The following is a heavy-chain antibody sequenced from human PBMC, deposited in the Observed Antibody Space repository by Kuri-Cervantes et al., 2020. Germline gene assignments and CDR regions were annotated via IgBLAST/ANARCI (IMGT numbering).Heavy chain of an antibody. CDR2: IIPIFGTA. CDR1: GGTFSSYA. D-gene: IGHD6-13*01. CDR3: ASRDQAAEYLRYGMDV. J-gene: IGHJ6*02. V-gene: IGHV1-69*13. Sequence: SVKVSCKASGGTFSSYAISWVRQAPGQGLEWMGGIIPIFGTANYAQKFQGRVTITADESTSTAYMELSSLRSEDTAVYYYASRDQAAEYLRYGMDVWGQGTTVTVSS.